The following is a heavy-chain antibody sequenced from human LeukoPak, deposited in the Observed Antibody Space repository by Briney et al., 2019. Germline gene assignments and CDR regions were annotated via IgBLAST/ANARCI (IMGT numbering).Heavy chain of an antibody. CDR2: INHSGST. D-gene: IGHD3-10*01. CDR1: GGSFSGYY. Sequence: SETLSLTCAVYGGSFSGYYWSWICQPPGKGLEWIGEINHSGSTNYNPSLKSRVTISVDTSKNQFSLKLSSVTAADTAVYYCASRWFGEPSDYWGQGTLVTVSS. V-gene: IGHV4-34*01. J-gene: IGHJ4*02. CDR3: ASRWFGEPSDY.